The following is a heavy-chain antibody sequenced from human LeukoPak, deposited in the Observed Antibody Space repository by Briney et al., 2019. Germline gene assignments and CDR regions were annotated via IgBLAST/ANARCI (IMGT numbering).Heavy chain of an antibody. CDR2: IIPIFGTA. V-gene: IGHV1-69*01. Sequence: ASVRVSCKASGGTFSSYAISWVRQAPGQGLEWMGGIIPIFGTANYAQKFQGRVTITADESTSTAYMELSSLRSEDTAVYYCARAGATDGSFDYWGQGTLVTVFS. J-gene: IGHJ4*02. D-gene: IGHD5-12*01. CDR1: GGTFSSYA. CDR3: ARAGATDGSFDY.